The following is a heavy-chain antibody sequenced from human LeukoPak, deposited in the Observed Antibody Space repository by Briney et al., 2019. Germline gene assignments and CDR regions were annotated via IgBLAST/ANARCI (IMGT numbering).Heavy chain of an antibody. CDR2: INHSGST. V-gene: IGHV4-34*01. CDR1: GGSFSGYY. CDR3: ARGLGIAARFEEIDY. D-gene: IGHD6-6*01. J-gene: IGHJ4*02. Sequence: SETLSLTCAVYGGSFSGYYWSWIRQPPGKGLEWIGEINHSGSTNYNPSLKSRVTISVDTSKNQFSLKLSSVTAADTAVYYCARGLGIAARFEEIDYWGQGTLVTVSS.